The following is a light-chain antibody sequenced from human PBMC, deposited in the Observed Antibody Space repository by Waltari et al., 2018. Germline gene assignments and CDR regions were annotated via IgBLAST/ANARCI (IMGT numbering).Light chain of an antibody. CDR1: QSVLHSSNNKNY. Sequence: DIVMTQSPDSLAVSLGERDTFNGKSSQSVLHSSNNKNYLAWYQQKPGQPPKLLIRWASTRESGVPDRFSGSGSGTDFTLTISSLQAEDVAVYYCQQHYSPPQTFGQGTKVEIK. J-gene: IGKJ1*01. CDR2: WAS. CDR3: QQHYSPPQT. V-gene: IGKV4-1*01.